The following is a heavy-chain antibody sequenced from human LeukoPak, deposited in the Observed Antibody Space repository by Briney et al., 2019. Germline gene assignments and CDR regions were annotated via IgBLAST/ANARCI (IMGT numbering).Heavy chain of an antibody. Sequence: GGSLRLSCVASGFTFSSYEMNWVRQAPGKGLEWVSYISSSGSTIYYADSVKGRFTISRDNAKNSPYLQMNSLRAEDTAVYYCARDRRGPFAYGDYRFDYWGQGTLVTVSS. CDR1: GFTFSSYE. J-gene: IGHJ4*02. D-gene: IGHD4-17*01. V-gene: IGHV3-48*03. CDR2: ISSSGSTI. CDR3: ARDRRGPFAYGDYRFDY.